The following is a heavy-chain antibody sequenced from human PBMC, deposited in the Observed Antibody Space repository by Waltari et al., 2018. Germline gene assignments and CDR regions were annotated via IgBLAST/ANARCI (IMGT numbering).Heavy chain of an antibody. CDR2: VRGDGRT. J-gene: IGHJ4*02. CDR3: ARDRGRGLYLDT. V-gene: IGHV4-4*02. D-gene: IGHD2-15*01. Sequence: QLQLQESGPGLVKPSGTLSLTCAVSGDSMTTTACWSWVRQPPGKGLEWIGQVRGDGRTNYNPSVASRITISLDTSTDQFSLRVTSATAADTAVYYCARDRGRGLYLDTWGQGILVTVSS. CDR1: GDSMTTTAC.